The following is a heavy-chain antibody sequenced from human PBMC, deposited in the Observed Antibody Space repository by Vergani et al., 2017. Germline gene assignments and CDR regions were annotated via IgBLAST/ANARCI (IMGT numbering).Heavy chain of an antibody. J-gene: IGHJ4*02. D-gene: IGHD3-9*01. Sequence: QVPVVQSGAEVKKSGASVKVSCKTSGYTFSNYYMHWVRQAPGQGLEWMGIINPSGGHTNYAQKFQGRVTMTRDTSTSTVYMELSSLRSEDTAIYYCARGDYGILTGYRYRGQGT. V-gene: IGHV1-46*03. CDR2: INPSGGHT. CDR1: GYTFSNYY. CDR3: ARGDYGILTGYRY.